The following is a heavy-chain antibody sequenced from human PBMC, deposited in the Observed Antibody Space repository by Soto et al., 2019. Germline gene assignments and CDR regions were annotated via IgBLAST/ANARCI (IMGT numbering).Heavy chain of an antibody. Sequence: QVQLVQSGAEVKKPGASVKVSCKASGYTFTSYGISWVRQAPGQGLEWMGWISAYNGNTNYAQKLQGRVTMTTDTSTRTAYMELRSLRSDDTAVYYCARESYNYYDSSGYDYGIDYWGQGTLVTVSS. J-gene: IGHJ4*02. CDR3: ARESYNYYDSSGYDYGIDY. CDR1: GYTFTSYG. D-gene: IGHD3-22*01. CDR2: ISAYNGNT. V-gene: IGHV1-18*01.